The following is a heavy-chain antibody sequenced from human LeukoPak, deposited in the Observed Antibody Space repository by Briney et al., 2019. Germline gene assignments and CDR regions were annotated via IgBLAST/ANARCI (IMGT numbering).Heavy chain of an antibody. Sequence: SETLSLTCTVSGGSISSSSYYWGWIRQPPGKGLEWIGSIYYSGSTCYNPSFKSRVPISVDTSKNQFSLKLSSVTAADTAVYYCARRGYYGSGSYRGGFDYWGQGTLVTVSS. V-gene: IGHV4-39*01. J-gene: IGHJ4*02. CDR1: GGSISSSSYY. D-gene: IGHD3-10*01. CDR2: IYYSGST. CDR3: ARRGYYGSGSYRGGFDY.